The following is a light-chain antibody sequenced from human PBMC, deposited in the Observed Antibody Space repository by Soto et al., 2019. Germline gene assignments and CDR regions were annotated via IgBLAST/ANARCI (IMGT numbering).Light chain of an antibody. J-gene: IGKJ1*01. V-gene: IGKV3-20*01. CDR2: GAS. Sequence: EIVLTQSPGTLSLSPGERATLSCRASESVSSSYLAWYQQKPGQAPRLLIYGASSRATGIPDRFSGSGSGTDFTLTISRLEPEDFAVYYCQQYGRSPCTFGQGTKVEI. CDR1: ESVSSSY. CDR3: QQYGRSPCT.